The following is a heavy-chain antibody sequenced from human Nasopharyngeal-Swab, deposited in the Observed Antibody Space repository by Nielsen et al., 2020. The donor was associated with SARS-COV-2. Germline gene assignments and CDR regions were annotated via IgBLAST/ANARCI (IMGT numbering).Heavy chain of an antibody. J-gene: IGHJ6*02. Sequence: WIRQPPGKGLEWVSVISYDGNNKYYADSVKGRFTISRDTSKSTLYLQMDSLRAEDTAMYYCAKDLAKTVASATPYYYGMDVWGQGTTVTVSS. CDR2: ISYDGNNK. V-gene: IGHV3-30*18. CDR3: AKDLAKTVASATPYYYGMDV. D-gene: IGHD5-12*01.